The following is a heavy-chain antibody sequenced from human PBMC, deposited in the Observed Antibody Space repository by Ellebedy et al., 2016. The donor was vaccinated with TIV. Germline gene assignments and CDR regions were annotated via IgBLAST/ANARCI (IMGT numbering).Heavy chain of an antibody. Sequence: GGSLRLSCAASGFTFSSYWMSWVRQAPGKGLEWVANIKLDGSEKYYVDSVKGRFTISRDTSNNTVHLEMNSLRAEDTAIYYCARVDILRWYYFDSWGQGTLVTVSS. CDR2: IKLDGSEK. V-gene: IGHV3-7*03. CDR1: GFTFSSYW. CDR3: ARVDILRWYYFDS. J-gene: IGHJ4*02. D-gene: IGHD3-9*01.